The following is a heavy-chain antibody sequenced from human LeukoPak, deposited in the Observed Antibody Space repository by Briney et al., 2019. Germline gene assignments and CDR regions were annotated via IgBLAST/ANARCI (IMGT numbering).Heavy chain of an antibody. V-gene: IGHV3-64*01. CDR3: ARDQKYQLLVYYYYYMDV. CDR2: ISSNGGST. J-gene: IGHJ6*03. Sequence: GGSLRLSCAASGFTFSSYAMHWVRQAPGKGLEYVSAISSNGGSTYYANSVKGRFTISRDNAKNSLYLQMNSLRAEDTAVYYCARDQKYQLLVYYYYYMDVWGKGTTVTVSS. D-gene: IGHD2-2*01. CDR1: GFTFSSYA.